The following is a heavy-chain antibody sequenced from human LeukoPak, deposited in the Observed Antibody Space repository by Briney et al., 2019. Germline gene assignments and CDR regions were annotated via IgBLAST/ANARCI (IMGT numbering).Heavy chain of an antibody. CDR2: ISGSGGST. J-gene: IGHJ6*03. D-gene: IGHD3-10*01. Sequence: PGGSLRLSCAASGFTFSSYGMTWVRQAPGKGLEWVSAISGSGGSTYYADSVKGRFTISRDNSKNTLFLQMNSLRAEDTAIYYCAKEGSPGFGDLYFYYMDVWGKGTTVTVSS. V-gene: IGHV3-23*01. CDR3: AKEGSPGFGDLYFYYMDV. CDR1: GFTFSSYG.